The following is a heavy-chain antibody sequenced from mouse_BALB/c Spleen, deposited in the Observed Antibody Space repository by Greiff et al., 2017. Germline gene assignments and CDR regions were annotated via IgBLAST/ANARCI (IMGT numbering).Heavy chain of an antibody. CDR2: ISYSGST. CDR3: ARGDDYDGGFAY. J-gene: IGHJ3*01. Sequence: EVKLVESGPSLVKPSQTLSLTCSVTGDSITSGYWNWIRKFPGNKLEYMGYISYSGSTYYNPSLKSRISITRDTSKNQYYLQLNSVTTEDTATYYCARGDDYDGGFAYWGQGTLVTVSA. D-gene: IGHD2-4*01. V-gene: IGHV3-8*02. CDR1: GDSITSGY.